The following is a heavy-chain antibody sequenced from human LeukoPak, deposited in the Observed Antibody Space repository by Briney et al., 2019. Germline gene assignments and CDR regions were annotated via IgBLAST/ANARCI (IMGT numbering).Heavy chain of an antibody. CDR1: GFTFSSYG. J-gene: IGHJ4*02. Sequence: PGGSLRLSCAASGFTFSSYGMHWVRQAPGKGLEWVAVIWYDGSNKYYADSGKGRFTISRDNSKNTLYLQMNSLRAEDTAVYYCAKALSYDSSGYLDYWGQGTLVTVSS. D-gene: IGHD3-22*01. CDR3: AKALSYDSSGYLDY. CDR2: IWYDGSNK. V-gene: IGHV3-33*06.